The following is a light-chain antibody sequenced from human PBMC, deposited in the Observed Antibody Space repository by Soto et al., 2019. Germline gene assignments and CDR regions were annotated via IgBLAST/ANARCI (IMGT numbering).Light chain of an antibody. CDR3: CSYAGSSTWVV. Sequence: QSALTQPASVSGSPGQSITISCTGTSSDVGSYNLVSWYQQHPGKAPKLMIYEVSKRPSGVSNRFSGSKSGNTASLTISGLQAEDEADYYCCSYAGSSTWVVFGGVTKLTVL. CDR1: SSDVGSYNL. CDR2: EVS. V-gene: IGLV2-23*02. J-gene: IGLJ2*01.